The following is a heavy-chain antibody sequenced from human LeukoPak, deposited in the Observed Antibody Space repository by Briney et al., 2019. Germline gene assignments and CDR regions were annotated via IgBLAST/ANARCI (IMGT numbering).Heavy chain of an antibody. J-gene: IGHJ5*02. CDR3: AREVAIFGVVIMEGWNWFDP. Sequence: ASVKVSCKASGYTFTSYYMHWVRQAPGQGLEWMGIINPSAGSTSYAQKFQGRVTMTRDTSTSTVYMELSSLRSEDTAVYYCAREVAIFGVVIMEGWNWFDPWGQGTLVTVSS. CDR1: GYTFTSYY. D-gene: IGHD3-3*01. V-gene: IGHV1-46*01. CDR2: INPSAGST.